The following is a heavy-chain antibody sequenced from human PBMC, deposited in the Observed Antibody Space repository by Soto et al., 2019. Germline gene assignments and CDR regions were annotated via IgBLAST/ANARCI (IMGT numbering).Heavy chain of an antibody. J-gene: IGHJ6*02. Sequence: GGYLRLSCAASGFTFSSYGMHLVRQAPGKWLEWVAVISYDGGKKYYADSVKGRFTISRDNSKNTLFLQMSSLRAEDTAVFYFAKAAYCQYFGWNYSDSDLHIWGLGXTVTAYS. CDR3: AKAAYCQYFGWNYSDSDLHI. CDR1: GFTFSSYG. D-gene: IGHD2-8*02. CDR2: ISYDGGKK. V-gene: IGHV3-30*18.